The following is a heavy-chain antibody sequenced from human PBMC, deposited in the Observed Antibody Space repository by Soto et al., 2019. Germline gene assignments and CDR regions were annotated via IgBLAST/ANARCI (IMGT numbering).Heavy chain of an antibody. CDR1: GYTFTSYG. V-gene: IGHV1-18*01. J-gene: IGHJ6*02. D-gene: IGHD4-17*01. CDR3: ARQHDYGAWNPLYYYGMDV. Sequence: ASVKVSCKASGYTFTSYGISWVRQAPGQGLEWMGWISAYNGNTNYAQKLQGRVTMTTDTSTSTAYMELRSLRSDDTAVYYCARQHDYGAWNPLYYYGMDVWGQGTTVTVSS. CDR2: ISAYNGNT.